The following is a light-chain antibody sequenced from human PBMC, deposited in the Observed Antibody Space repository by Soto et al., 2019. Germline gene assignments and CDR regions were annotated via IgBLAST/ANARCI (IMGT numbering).Light chain of an antibody. CDR1: SSDVGVYNY. CDR3: SSYTSTSTLV. V-gene: IGLV2-14*01. J-gene: IGLJ1*01. Sequence: LTQPASVSGSPGQSITISCTGTSSDVGVYNYVSWYQQHPGKAPKLIISEVSNRPSGVSDRFSGSKSGNTASLTISGLHNEDEADYYCSSYTSTSTLVFGTGTKVTVL. CDR2: EVS.